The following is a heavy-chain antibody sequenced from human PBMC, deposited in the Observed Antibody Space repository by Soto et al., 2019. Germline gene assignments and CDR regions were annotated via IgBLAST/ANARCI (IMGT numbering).Heavy chain of an antibody. Sequence: GGSLRLSCAASGFTFSTYAMDWVRQAPGKGLEWVGHIRNKANSYTTEYAASVKGRFTISRDDSKNSLYLQMNSLKTEDTAVYYCTRGDCSSTSCYYYGMDVWGQGTTVTVSS. D-gene: IGHD2-2*01. CDR2: IRNKANSYTT. J-gene: IGHJ6*02. CDR1: GFTFSTYA. V-gene: IGHV3-72*01. CDR3: TRGDCSSTSCYYYGMDV.